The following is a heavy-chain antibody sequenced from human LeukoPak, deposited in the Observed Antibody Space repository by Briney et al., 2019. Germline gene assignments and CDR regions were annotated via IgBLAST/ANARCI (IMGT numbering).Heavy chain of an antibody. Sequence: SETLSLTCTASGGSVSTYYWTWIRQPAGKGLEWIGRVSTSGSPIYNPSLKSRVTMSVDTSKNQFSLQVSSVTAADTAVYYCARLSANWFDPWGQGTLVTVSS. V-gene: IGHV4-4*07. CDR1: GGSVSTYY. CDR3: ARLSANWFDP. CDR2: VSTSGSP. J-gene: IGHJ5*02.